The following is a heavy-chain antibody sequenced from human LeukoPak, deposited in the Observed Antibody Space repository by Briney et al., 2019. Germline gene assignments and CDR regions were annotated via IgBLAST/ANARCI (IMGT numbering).Heavy chain of an antibody. D-gene: IGHD2-2*01. CDR3: ARRPINCIITNCYVDY. V-gene: IGHV1-2*02. J-gene: IGHJ4*02. CDR1: GYTFTGYY. CDR2: INPNSGGT. Sequence: ASVKVSCKASGYTFTGYYMHWVRQAPGQGLEWMGWINPNSGGTNYAQKFQGRVTMTRDTSISTAYMELSRLRSDDTAVYYCARRPINCIITNCYVDYWGQGTLVTVSS.